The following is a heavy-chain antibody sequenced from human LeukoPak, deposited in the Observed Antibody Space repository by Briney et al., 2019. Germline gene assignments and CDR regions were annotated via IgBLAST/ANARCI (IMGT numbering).Heavy chain of an antibody. CDR2: ISYDGSNK. J-gene: IGHJ4*02. V-gene: IGHV3-30-3*01. CDR3: ARDYFEY. CDR1: GFTFSSYA. Sequence: PGGSLRLSCAASGFTFSSYAMHWVRQAPGKGLEWVAVISYDGSNKYYADSVKGRFTISRDNAKNLLYLQMNSLRAEDTAVYYCARDYFEYWGQGTLVTVSS.